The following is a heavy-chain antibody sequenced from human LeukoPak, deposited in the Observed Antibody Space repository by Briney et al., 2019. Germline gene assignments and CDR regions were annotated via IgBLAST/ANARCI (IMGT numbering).Heavy chain of an antibody. CDR3: AWERDVSFGRRLEN. J-gene: IGHJ4*02. D-gene: IGHD1-1*01. V-gene: IGHV3-49*04. Sequence: HPGGSLRLSCTASGFPFGDYAMSSVRQAPGKGLEWVGFIRSKAYGGTTEYAASVKGRFTISRDDSKSIAYLQMNSLKNEDTAVYFCAWERDVSFGRRLENWGQGTLVTVAS. CDR1: GFPFGDYA. CDR2: IRSKAYGGTT.